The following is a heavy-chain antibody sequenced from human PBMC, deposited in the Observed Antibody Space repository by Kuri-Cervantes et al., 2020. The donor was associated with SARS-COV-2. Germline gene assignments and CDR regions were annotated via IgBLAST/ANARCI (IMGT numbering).Heavy chain of an antibody. CDR3: ARGVFITNPPSYYYYMDV. Sequence: ASVKVSCKASGYTFTGYYIHWVRQAPGQGLEWMGWINPDRGNTNYAQKFQGRVTMTRDTSISTAYMELSRLRSDDTAAYYCARGVFITNPPSYYYYMDVWGRGTTVTVSS. CDR1: GYTFTGYY. J-gene: IGHJ6*03. D-gene: IGHD3-3*01. V-gene: IGHV1-2*02. CDR2: INPDRGNT.